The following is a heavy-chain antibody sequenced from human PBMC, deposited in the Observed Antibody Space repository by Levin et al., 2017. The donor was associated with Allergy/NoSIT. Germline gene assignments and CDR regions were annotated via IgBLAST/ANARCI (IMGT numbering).Heavy chain of an antibody. D-gene: IGHD3-3*01. CDR1: GFTFSSYS. J-gene: IGHJ4*02. V-gene: IGHV3-21*01. CDR3: ARSRIWSNYYYFEN. Sequence: GGSLRLSCAASGFTFSSYSMNWVRQAPGKGLEWVSSISSSSTYIYFADSGKGRFTISRDNAKNSLYLEMNSLRAEDTAVYYCARSRIWSNYYYFENWGQGTPVTVSS. CDR2: ISSSSTYI.